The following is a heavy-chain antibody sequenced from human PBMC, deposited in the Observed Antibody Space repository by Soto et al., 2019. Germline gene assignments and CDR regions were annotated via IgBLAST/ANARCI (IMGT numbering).Heavy chain of an antibody. CDR3: AXLFRTMIVVVMPDY. J-gene: IGHJ4*02. D-gene: IGHD3-22*01. CDR2: IYYSGST. CDR1: GGSISSSSYY. Sequence: PSETLSLTCTVSGGSISSSSYYWGWIRQPPGKGLEWIGSIYYSGSTYYNPSPKSRVTISVDTSKNQFSLKLSSVTAADTAVYYCAXLFRTMIVVVMPDYWGQGTLVTVSS. V-gene: IGHV4-39*01.